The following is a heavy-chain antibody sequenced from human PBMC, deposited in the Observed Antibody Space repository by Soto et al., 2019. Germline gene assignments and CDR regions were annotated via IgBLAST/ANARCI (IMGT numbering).Heavy chain of an antibody. D-gene: IGHD1-1*01. CDR1: GYTFSSYG. J-gene: IGHJ4*02. Sequence: QVQLAQSGAEVKKPGASVTVSCKASGYTFSSYGISWVRQAPGQGLEWVGWISVHNGYTKYATELQGRVTMTTDTSTSTAYMELRSLRADDSAVYFCARLEHNFGPHDYWGQGTLVTVTS. CDR3: ARLEHNFGPHDY. CDR2: ISVHNGYT. V-gene: IGHV1-18*01.